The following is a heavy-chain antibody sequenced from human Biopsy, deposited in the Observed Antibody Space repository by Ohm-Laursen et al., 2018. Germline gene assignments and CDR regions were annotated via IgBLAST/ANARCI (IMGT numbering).Heavy chain of an antibody. J-gene: IGHJ6*02. CDR3: ARGSRRTAREGGMDV. Sequence: GSLRLSCAASGFTFSSYSMNWVRQAPGKGLEWISYISETSSHIYDADSVKGQFTVARDNAKNSLYLQLNNLRAEDTAVYYCARGSRRTAREGGMDVWGQGTTVTVSS. CDR1: GFTFSSYS. D-gene: IGHD6-6*01. V-gene: IGHV3-21*01. CDR2: ISETSSHI.